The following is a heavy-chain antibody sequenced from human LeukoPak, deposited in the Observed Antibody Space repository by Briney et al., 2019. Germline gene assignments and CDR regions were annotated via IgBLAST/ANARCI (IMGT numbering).Heavy chain of an antibody. Sequence: GGSLRLSCAASGFTVSSNYMSWVRQAPGKGLEWVSVIYSGGSTYYADSVKGRFTISRDNAINSVYLQMNSLRVEDTAVYYCARDRVGGRYYYGMDVWGQGTTVTVSS. V-gene: IGHV3-66*01. J-gene: IGHJ6*02. D-gene: IGHD3-16*01. CDR3: ARDRVGGRYYYGMDV. CDR1: GFTVSSNY. CDR2: IYSGGST.